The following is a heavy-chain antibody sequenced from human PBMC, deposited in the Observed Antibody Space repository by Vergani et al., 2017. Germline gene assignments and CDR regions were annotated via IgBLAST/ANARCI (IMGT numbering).Heavy chain of an antibody. CDR1: GGSMSDFY. Sequence: QVHLQESGPGVVKPSDTLSLTCTVSGGSMSDFYWTWIRQPAGRGLEWIGRIYPNGNGNYNESLRSRLTMSIDTSRSQFSLSWSSVTAADTAVYYCARGNCGVNCPKYNWLAPWGRGILVTVSS. D-gene: IGHD2-21*01. J-gene: IGHJ5*02. CDR2: IYPNGNG. CDR3: ARGNCGVNCPKYNWLAP. V-gene: IGHV4-4*07.